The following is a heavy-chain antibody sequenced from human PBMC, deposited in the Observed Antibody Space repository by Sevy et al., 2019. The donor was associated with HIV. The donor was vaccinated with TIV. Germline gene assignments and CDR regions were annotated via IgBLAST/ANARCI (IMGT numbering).Heavy chain of an antibody. CDR2: VYYTGDT. CDR1: YGSISGYH. V-gene: IGHV4-59*01. D-gene: IGHD1-1*01. J-gene: IGHJ5*02. CDR3: ARGPHVRTGDDSLNWYDP. Sequence: SETLSLTCTVSYGSISGYHWTWIRQPPGKTLEYIGYVYYTGDTNYNPSLKSRVTMSVDTSKSQFSQTVTSVTAADEGVYYCARGPHVRTGDDSLNWYDPWGQGALVTVSS.